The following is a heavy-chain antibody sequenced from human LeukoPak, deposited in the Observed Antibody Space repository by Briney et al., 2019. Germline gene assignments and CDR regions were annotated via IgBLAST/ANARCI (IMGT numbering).Heavy chain of an antibody. CDR2: MHNSGSS. CDR3: ARSAEWLRNAFDI. CDR1: GASTSHFY. D-gene: IGHD5-12*01. V-gene: IGHV4-59*01. J-gene: IGHJ3*02. Sequence: SETLSLTCSVSGASTSHFYWNWIRQPPGKGLEWIGYMHNSGSSKHSPSLKSRVTISIDTSKNQFSLQLTSVTAADTTIYYCARSAEWLRNAFDIWGQGTMVSVSS.